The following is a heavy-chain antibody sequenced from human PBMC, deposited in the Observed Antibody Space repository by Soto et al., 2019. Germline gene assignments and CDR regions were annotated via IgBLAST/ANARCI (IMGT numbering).Heavy chain of an antibody. CDR3: AKDPLGYYYYYMDV. V-gene: IGHV3-23*01. Sequence: GGSLRLSCAASGFTFSSYAMSWVRQAPGKGLEWVSVICGSGGSTYYADSVKGRFTISRDNSKNTLYLQMNSLRAEDTAVYYCAKDPLGYYYYYMDVWGKGTTVTVSS. D-gene: IGHD3-16*01. CDR1: GFTFSSYA. J-gene: IGHJ6*03. CDR2: ICGSGGST.